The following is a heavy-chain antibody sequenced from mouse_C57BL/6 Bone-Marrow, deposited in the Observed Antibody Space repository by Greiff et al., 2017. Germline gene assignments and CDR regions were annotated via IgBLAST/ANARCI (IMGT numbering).Heavy chain of an antibody. D-gene: IGHD3-2*02. CDR1: GFSLTSYG. V-gene: IGHV2-2*01. J-gene: IGHJ4*01. CDR2: IWSGGST. CDR3: AKDSSGYVGSYAMDY. Sequence: VKLMESGPGLVQPSQSLSITCTVSGFSLTSYGVHWVRQSPGKGLEWLGVIWSGGSTDYNAAFISRLSISKDNSKSQVFFKMNSLQADDTAIYYWAKDSSGYVGSYAMDYWGQGTSVTVSS.